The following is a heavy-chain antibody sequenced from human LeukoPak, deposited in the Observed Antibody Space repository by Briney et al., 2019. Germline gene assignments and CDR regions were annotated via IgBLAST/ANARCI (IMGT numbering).Heavy chain of an antibody. CDR1: GYTFTGYG. J-gene: IGHJ4*02. Sequence: GASVKVSCKASGYTFTGYGISWVRQAPGQGPEWMGWISAYNGNTNYAQKFQGRVTMTTETSTRTAYMELRSLRSDDADVYYCARIDLAYGSGTYYSSYFEYWGQGTLVTVSS. V-gene: IGHV1-18*01. CDR3: ARIDLAYGSGTYYSSYFEY. D-gene: IGHD3-10*01. CDR2: ISAYNGNT.